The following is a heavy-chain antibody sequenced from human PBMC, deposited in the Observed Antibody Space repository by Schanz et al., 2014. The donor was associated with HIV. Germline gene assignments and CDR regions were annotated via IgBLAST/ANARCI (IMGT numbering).Heavy chain of an antibody. CDR1: GGTFSNYA. Sequence: QVQLVQSGAEVKTPGSSVKVSCKASGGTFSNYAISWLRQAPGQGLEWMGWMNPNSGNTGYAQKFQGRVTMTWDTSTSTVYMELSSLTSEDTAVYYCARDYSWSTDYWGQGTQVTVSS. V-gene: IGHV1-8*02. CDR3: ARDYSWSTDY. D-gene: IGHD6-13*01. CDR2: MNPNSGNT. J-gene: IGHJ4*02.